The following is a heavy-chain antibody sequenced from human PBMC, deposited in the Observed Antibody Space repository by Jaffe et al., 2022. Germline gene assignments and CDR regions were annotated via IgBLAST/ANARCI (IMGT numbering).Heavy chain of an antibody. CDR1: GFTFSSYS. D-gene: IGHD1-26*01. CDR3: ARDRSYGDAFDI. Sequence: EVQLVESGGGLVKPGGSLRLSCAASGFTFSSYSMNWVRQAPGKGLEWVSSISSSSSYIYYADSVKGRFTISRDNAKNSLYLQMNSLRAEDTAVYYCARDRSYGDAFDIWGQGTMVTVSS. CDR2: ISSSSSYI. J-gene: IGHJ3*02. V-gene: IGHV3-21*01.